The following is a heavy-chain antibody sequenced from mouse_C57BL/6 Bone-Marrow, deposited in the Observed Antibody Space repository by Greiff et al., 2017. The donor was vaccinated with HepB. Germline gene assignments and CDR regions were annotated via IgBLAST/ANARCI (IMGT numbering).Heavy chain of an antibody. Sequence: VQLQQSGPGLVQPSQSLSITCTVSGFSLTSYGVHWVLQSPGKGLEWLGVIWRGGSTDYNAAFMSRLSITKDNSKSQVFFKMNSLQADDTAIYYCAKKGFITTVMDYWGQGTTLTVSS. CDR3: AKKGFITTVMDY. J-gene: IGHJ2*01. CDR1: GFSLTSYG. D-gene: IGHD1-1*01. CDR2: IWRGGST. V-gene: IGHV2-5*01.